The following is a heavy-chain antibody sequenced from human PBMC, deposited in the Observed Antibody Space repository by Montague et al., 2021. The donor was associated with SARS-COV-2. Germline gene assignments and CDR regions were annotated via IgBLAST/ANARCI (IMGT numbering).Heavy chain of an antibody. D-gene: IGHD3-22*01. Sequence: SETLSLTCTVSGGSISVYYWSWIRQPPRNGLEWIGYFYYIGSTNYNPSLKSRVTMSLDTSKNQFSLKLTSVTAADTAVYYCARQGSVAGYDSSGYHYYYGMEVGGQGTTVTVSS. CDR2: FYYIGST. CDR3: ARQGSVAGYDSSGYHYYYGMEV. CDR1: GGSISVYY. V-gene: IGHV4-59*08. J-gene: IGHJ6*02.